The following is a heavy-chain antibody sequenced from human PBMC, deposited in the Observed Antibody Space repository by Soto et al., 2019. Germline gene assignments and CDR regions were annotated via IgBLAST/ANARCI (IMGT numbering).Heavy chain of an antibody. Sequence: GGSLRLSCAGSGFPFSSYSMSWVRHAPDKGPEWVSAAGFRGDSTNYADSVKGRFTISRDNSKNTLYLQMNSLRADDTAVYYCARKFSSASFYLDYWGQGTPVTVS. CDR3: ARKFSSASFYLDY. CDR2: AGFRGDST. CDR1: GFPFSSYS. J-gene: IGHJ4*02. V-gene: IGHV3-23*01. D-gene: IGHD6-6*01.